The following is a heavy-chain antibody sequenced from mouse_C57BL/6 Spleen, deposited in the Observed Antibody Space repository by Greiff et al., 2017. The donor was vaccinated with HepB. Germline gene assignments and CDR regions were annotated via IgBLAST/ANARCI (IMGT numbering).Heavy chain of an antibody. CDR1: GFTFSDYG. CDR2: ISSGSSTI. V-gene: IGHV5-17*01. D-gene: IGHD1-1*01. CDR3: ATTVSRRDWYFDV. J-gene: IGHJ1*03. Sequence: EVKLMESGGGLVKPGGSLKLSCAASGFTFSDYGMHWVRQAPEKGLEWVAYISSGSSTIYYADTVKGRFTISRDNAKNTLFLQMTSLRSEDTAMYYCATTVSRRDWYFDVWGTGTTVTVSS.